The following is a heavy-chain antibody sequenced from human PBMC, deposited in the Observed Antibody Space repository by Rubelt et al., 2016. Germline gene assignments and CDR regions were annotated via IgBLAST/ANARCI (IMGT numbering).Heavy chain of an antibody. Sequence: LHGAGQGLEWTGIINPSGGSTSYAQKFQGRVTMTRDTSTSTVYMELSSLRSEDTAVYYCAREPPFYYDSSGAPVGFDYWGQGTLVTVSS. CDR2: INPSGGST. CDR3: AREPPFYYDSSGAPVGFDY. D-gene: IGHD3-22*01. V-gene: IGHV1-46*01. J-gene: IGHJ4*02.